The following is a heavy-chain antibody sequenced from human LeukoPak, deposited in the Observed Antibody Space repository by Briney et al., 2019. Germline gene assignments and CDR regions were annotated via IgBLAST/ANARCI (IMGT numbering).Heavy chain of an antibody. CDR3: ARFSGSASIGAFDI. CDR1: GGTFSSYA. Sequence: SVKVSCKASGGTFSSYAISWVRQAPGQGLEWMGRIIPIFGIANYAQKFQGRVTITADKSTSTAYMELSSLRSEDTAVYYCARFSGSASIGAFDIWGQGIMVTVSS. CDR2: IIPIFGIA. V-gene: IGHV1-69*04. J-gene: IGHJ3*02. D-gene: IGHD1-26*01.